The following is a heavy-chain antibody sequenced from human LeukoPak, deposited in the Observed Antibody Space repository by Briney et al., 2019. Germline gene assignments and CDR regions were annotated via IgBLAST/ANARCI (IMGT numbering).Heavy chain of an antibody. Sequence: PSETLSLTCTVSGGSISSSSYYWSWIRQPPGKGLEWIGYIYYSGSTNYNPSLKSRVTISVDTSKNQFSLKLSSVTAADTAVYYCARVTDYLSIIDYWGQGTLVTVSS. CDR2: IYYSGST. CDR1: GGSISSSSYY. V-gene: IGHV4-61*01. D-gene: IGHD1-14*01. J-gene: IGHJ4*02. CDR3: ARVTDYLSIIDY.